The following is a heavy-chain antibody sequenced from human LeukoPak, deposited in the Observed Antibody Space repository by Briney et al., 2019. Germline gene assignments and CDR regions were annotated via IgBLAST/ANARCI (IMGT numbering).Heavy chain of an antibody. CDR3: AKTPSVTTLTFDY. Sequence: GGFLRLSCAASGFTFSSYGMHWVRQAPGKGLEWVAVISYDGSNKYYADSVKGRFTISRDNSKNTLYLQMNSLRAEDTAVYYCAKTPSVTTLTFDYWGQGTLVTVSS. D-gene: IGHD4-17*01. CDR1: GFTFSSYG. J-gene: IGHJ4*02. CDR2: ISYDGSNK. V-gene: IGHV3-30*18.